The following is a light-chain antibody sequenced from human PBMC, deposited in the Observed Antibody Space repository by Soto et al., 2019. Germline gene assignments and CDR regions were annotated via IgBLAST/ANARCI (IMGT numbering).Light chain of an antibody. CDR1: QSVNSN. Sequence: EIVMTQSPATLSVSPGERATVSCRASQSVNSNLAWYQQKPGQVPRLLIYGASTRATGIPVRFSGSGSGTEFTLPISSLQSEDFAVYYCQLYNNWWTFGQGTKVEIK. V-gene: IGKV3-15*01. CDR2: GAS. J-gene: IGKJ1*01. CDR3: QLYNNWWT.